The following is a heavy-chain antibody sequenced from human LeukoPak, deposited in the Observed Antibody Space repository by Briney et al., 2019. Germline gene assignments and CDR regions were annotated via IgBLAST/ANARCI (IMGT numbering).Heavy chain of an antibody. D-gene: IGHD3-3*01. CDR2: ISAYNGNT. CDR1: GYTFTSYG. V-gene: IGHV1-18*01. CDR3: ARVPLGVVIIPVDY. Sequence: GASVKVSCKASGYTFTSYGISWVRQAPGQGLEWMGWISAYNGNTNYAQKLQGRVTMTTDTSTSTAYMELRSLRSDDTAVYYCARVPLGVVIIPVDYWGQGTLVTVSS. J-gene: IGHJ4*02.